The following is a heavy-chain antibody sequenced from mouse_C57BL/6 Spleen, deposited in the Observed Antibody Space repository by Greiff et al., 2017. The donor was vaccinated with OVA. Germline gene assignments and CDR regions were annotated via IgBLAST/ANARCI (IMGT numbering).Heavy chain of an antibody. CDR3: ARYYGYDGGYYAMDY. D-gene: IGHD2-2*01. CDR2: IYPGSGST. Sequence: QVQLQPGAELVKPGASVKMSCKASGYTFTSYWITWVKQRPGQGLEWIGDIYPGSGSTNYNEKFKSKATLTVDTSSSTAYMQLSSLTSEDSAVYYCARYYGYDGGYYAMDYWGQGTSVTVSS. J-gene: IGHJ4*01. V-gene: IGHV1-55*01. CDR1: GYTFTSYW.